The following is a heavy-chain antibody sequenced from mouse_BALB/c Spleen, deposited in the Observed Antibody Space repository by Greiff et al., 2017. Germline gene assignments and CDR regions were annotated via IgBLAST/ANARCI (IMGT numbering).Heavy chain of an antibody. J-gene: IGHJ3*01. CDR3: ARAYGSSYEGFAY. Sequence: VQLQESGPELVKPGASVKISCKASGYTFTDYYINWVKQKPGQGLEWIGWIYPGSGNTKYNEKFKGKATLTVDTSSSTAYMQLSSLTSEDTAVYFCARAYGSSYEGFAYWGQGTLVTVSA. D-gene: IGHD1-1*01. CDR1: GYTFTDYY. V-gene: IGHV1-84*02. CDR2: IYPGSGNT.